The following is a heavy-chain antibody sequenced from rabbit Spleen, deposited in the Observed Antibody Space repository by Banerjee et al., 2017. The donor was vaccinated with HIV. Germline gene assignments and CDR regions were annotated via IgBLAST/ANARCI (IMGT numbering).Heavy chain of an antibody. CDR2: INSFTGRP. J-gene: IGHJ4*01. D-gene: IGHD4-1*01. V-gene: IGHV1S45*01. CDR3: ARDLAGAIGWNFNL. CDR1: GFDFSDGHV. Sequence: EQLEESGGGLVQPGGSLKLSCKASGFDFSDGHVITWVRQAPGKGLKWIASINSFTGRPVYATWAKGRFTVSKASWTTVTLQMTSLTAADTASYFCARDLAGAIGWNFNLWGPGTLVTVS.